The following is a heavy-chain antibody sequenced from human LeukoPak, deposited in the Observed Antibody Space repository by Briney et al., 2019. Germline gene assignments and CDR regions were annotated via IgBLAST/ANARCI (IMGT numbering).Heavy chain of an antibody. CDR2: ISSSSSYI. J-gene: IGHJ3*02. CDR3: AREIYCSASSCTGGVFDI. Sequence: GGSLRLSCAASGFTFSSYSMNWVRQAPGKGLEWVSSISSSSSYIYYADSVKGRSTISRDNSKNTLYLQMNSLRVEDTAVYYCAREIYCSASSCTGGVFDIWGQGTMVTVSS. V-gene: IGHV3-21*04. D-gene: IGHD2-15*01. CDR1: GFTFSSYS.